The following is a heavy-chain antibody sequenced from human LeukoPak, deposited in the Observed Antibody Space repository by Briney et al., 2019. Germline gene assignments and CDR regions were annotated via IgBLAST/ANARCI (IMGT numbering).Heavy chain of an antibody. J-gene: IGHJ3*02. CDR1: GVSISSYY. CDR3: ARGGYSYGSGAFDI. CDR2: IFYSGST. D-gene: IGHD5-18*01. Sequence: SETLSLTCSVSGVSISSYYWSWIRQPPGKGLEWIGYIFYSGSTNYNPSLKSRVTISADTSKNQFSLKLSSVTAADTAVYYCARGGYSYGSGAFDIWGQGTMVTVSS. V-gene: IGHV4-59*12.